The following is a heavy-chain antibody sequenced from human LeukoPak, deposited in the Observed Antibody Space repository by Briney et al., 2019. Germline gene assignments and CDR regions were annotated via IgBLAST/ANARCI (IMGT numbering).Heavy chain of an antibody. V-gene: IGHV4-31*11. D-gene: IGHD6-13*01. Sequence: SSETLSLTCAVSGGSISSGGYSWSWIRQPPGKGLEWIGYVSYSGSTYYNPSLKSRVSISVDTSKNQFSLRLSSVTAADTAVYHCARDSGSWWFDYWGQGTLVTVSP. CDR1: GGSISSGGYS. J-gene: IGHJ4*02. CDR3: ARDSGSWWFDY. CDR2: VSYSGST.